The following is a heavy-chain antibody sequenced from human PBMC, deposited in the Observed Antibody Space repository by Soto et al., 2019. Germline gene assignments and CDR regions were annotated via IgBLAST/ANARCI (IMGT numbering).Heavy chain of an antibody. J-gene: IGHJ4*02. CDR2: ITGTGTST. CDR3: AKSLRPQWLLTKYFDS. Sequence: PGGSLRLSCAASGFTFRSYAMSWVRQAPGKGLEWVATITGTGTSTYFADSVKGRFTISRDNSRNTLYLQLNSLRAEDTAVYYCAKSLRPQWLLTKYFDSWGQGALVTVSS. CDR1: GFTFRSYA. D-gene: IGHD5-12*01. V-gene: IGHV3-23*01.